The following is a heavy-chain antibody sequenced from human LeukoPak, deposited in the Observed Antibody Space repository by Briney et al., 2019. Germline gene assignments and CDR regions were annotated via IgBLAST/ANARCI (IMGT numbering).Heavy chain of an antibody. D-gene: IGHD3-10*01. CDR1: GGSISSSSYY. V-gene: IGHV4-39*01. CDR3: ARGPQLLWFGEFINYYYYMDV. J-gene: IGHJ6*03. CDR2: IYYSGST. Sequence: SETLSLTCTVSGGSISSSSYYWGWIRQPPGKGLEWIGRIYYSGSTYYNPSLKSRVTISVDTSKNQFSLKLSSVTAADTAVYYCARGPQLLWFGEFINYYYYMDVWGKGTTVTISS.